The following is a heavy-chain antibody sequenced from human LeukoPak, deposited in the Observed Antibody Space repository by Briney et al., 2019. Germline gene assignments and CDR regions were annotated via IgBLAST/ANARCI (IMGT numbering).Heavy chain of an antibody. V-gene: IGHV3-74*01. Sequence: GGSLRLSCAASGFTFSSYWMHWVRQAPGKGLVWVSRINSDGSSTSYADSVKGRFTISRDNAKNTLYLQMNSLRAEDTAVYYCAREWSGSYYSRSFDCWGQGTLVTVSS. J-gene: IGHJ4*02. D-gene: IGHD1-26*01. CDR2: INSDGSST. CDR3: AREWSGSYYSRSFDC. CDR1: GFTFSSYW.